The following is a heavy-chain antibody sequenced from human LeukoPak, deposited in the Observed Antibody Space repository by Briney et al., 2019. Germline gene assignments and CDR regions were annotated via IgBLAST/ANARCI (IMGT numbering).Heavy chain of an antibody. CDR2: ISSSSSYI. V-gene: IGHV3-21*01. D-gene: IGHD2-2*01. Sequence: PGGSLRLSCAASGFTFSSYSMNWVRQAPGKGLEWVSSISSSSSYIYYADSVKGRFTISRDNAKNSLYLQMNSLRAEDTAVYYCARTDIVVVPAAHEPELVEYFQHWGQGTLVTVSS. CDR3: ARTDIVVVPAAHEPELVEYFQH. J-gene: IGHJ1*01. CDR1: GFTFSSYS.